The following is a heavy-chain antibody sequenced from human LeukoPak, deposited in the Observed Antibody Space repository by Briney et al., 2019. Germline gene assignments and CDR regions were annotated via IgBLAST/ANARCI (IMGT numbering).Heavy chain of an antibody. D-gene: IGHD3-10*01. Sequence: SETLSLTCAVHGGSFSGYYWSWTRQPPGKGPEWIGEINHSGSTNYNPSLKSRVTISVDTSKNQFSLKLNSVTAADTAVYYCARGLRYSSYYYGSGRLSPFDPWGQGTLVTVSS. J-gene: IGHJ5*02. CDR2: INHSGST. CDR3: ARGLRYSSYYYGSGRLSPFDP. V-gene: IGHV4-34*01. CDR1: GGSFSGYY.